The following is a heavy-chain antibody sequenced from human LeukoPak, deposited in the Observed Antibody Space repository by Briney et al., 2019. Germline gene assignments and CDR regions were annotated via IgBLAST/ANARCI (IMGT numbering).Heavy chain of an antibody. J-gene: IGHJ4*02. CDR3: ARYSMVRGVMATEDYFDY. D-gene: IGHD3-10*01. Sequence: ASVKVSCKASGGTFSSYAISWVRQAPGQGLEWMGGIIPIFGTANYAQKFQGRVTITADKSTSTAYMELSSLRSEDTAVYYCARYSMVRGVMATEDYFDYWGQGTLVTVSS. CDR1: GGTFSSYA. V-gene: IGHV1-69*06. CDR2: IIPIFGTA.